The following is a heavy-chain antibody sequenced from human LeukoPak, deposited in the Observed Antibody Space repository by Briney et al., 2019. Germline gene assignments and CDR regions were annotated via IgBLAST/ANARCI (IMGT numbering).Heavy chain of an antibody. J-gene: IGHJ6*02. CDR3: ARTGAHYGMDV. V-gene: IGHV4-59*08. CDR1: GGSISSYY. CDR2: IYYSGST. D-gene: IGHD1-26*01. Sequence: SETLCLTCTVSGGSISSYYWSWIRQPPGKGLEWIGYIYYSGSTNYNPSLKSRVTISVDTSKNQFSLKLSSVTAADTAVYYCARTGAHYGMDVWGQGTTVTVSS.